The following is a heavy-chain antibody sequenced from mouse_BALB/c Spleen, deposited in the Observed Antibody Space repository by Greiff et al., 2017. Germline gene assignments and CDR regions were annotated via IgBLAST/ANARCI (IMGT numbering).Heavy chain of an antibody. CDR1: GYTFTSYN. J-gene: IGHJ4*01. V-gene: IGHV1-12*01. D-gene: IGHD2-14*01. Sequence: QVQLQQPGAELVKPGASVKMSCKASGYTFTSYNMHWVKQTPGQGLEWIGAIYPGNGDTSYNQKFKGKATLTADKSSSTAYMQLSSLTSEDSAVYYCAREKVYYRYDEGYYAMDYWGQGTAVTVSS. CDR2: IYPGNGDT. CDR3: AREKVYYRYDEGYYAMDY.